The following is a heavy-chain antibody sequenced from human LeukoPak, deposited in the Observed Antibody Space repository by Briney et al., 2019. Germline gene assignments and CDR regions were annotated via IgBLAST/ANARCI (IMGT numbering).Heavy chain of an antibody. Sequence: GGSLRLSCAASRFTFSSYAMSWVRQAPGKGLEWVSVISATDGSTYYADSVKGRFTISRDNSKNTLYLQMNSLRAEDTAVYFCAKDPTHYRVWDYYETIGLSYWGQGTLVTVSS. CDR2: ISATDGST. D-gene: IGHD3-22*01. J-gene: IGHJ4*02. CDR3: AKDPTHYRVWDYYETIGLSY. CDR1: RFTFSSYA. V-gene: IGHV3-23*01.